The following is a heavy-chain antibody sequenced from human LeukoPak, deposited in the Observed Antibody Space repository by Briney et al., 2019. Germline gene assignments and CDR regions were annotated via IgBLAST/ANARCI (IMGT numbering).Heavy chain of an antibody. CDR1: GFTFSSYG. J-gene: IGHJ4*02. D-gene: IGHD4-17*01. Sequence: GGSLRLSCAASGFTFSSYGMSWVRQAPGKGLEWVSAISGSGGSTYYADSVKGRFTISRDNSKNTLYLQMNSLRAEDTAVYYCAKEGHYGDLTYYFDYWGQGTLVTVSS. V-gene: IGHV3-23*01. CDR2: ISGSGGST. CDR3: AKEGHYGDLTYYFDY.